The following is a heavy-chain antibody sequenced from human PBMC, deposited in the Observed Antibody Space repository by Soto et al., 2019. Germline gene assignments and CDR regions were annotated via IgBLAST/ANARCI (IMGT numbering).Heavy chain of an antibody. J-gene: IGHJ3*02. CDR2: IYTSGST. CDR3: ASNTYDILTDFDHLTAFDI. V-gene: IGHV4-4*07. Sequence: QVQLQESGPGLVKSSETLSLTCTVSGGSISSYNWSWLRQSAGKGLEWIGRIYTSGSTNYNPSLKNRLTMSVDTSKNQFSLKLNSVTAADTAVYYCASNTYDILTDFDHLTAFDIWGQGTLVTVSS. CDR1: GGSISSYN. D-gene: IGHD3-9*01.